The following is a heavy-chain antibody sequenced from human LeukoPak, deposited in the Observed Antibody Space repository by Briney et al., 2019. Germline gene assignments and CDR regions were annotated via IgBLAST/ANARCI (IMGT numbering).Heavy chain of an antibody. CDR3: VRGSLASGVVVYYYYYLDV. Sequence: GRSLRLSCAASGFTFSSYGMHWVRQAPGKGLEWVAVIWYDGSNKYYADSVKGRFTISRDNSKNTLYLQKNSLRAEDTAVYYCVRGSLASGVVVYYYYYLDVWGKGTTVTVSS. D-gene: IGHD3-3*01. J-gene: IGHJ6*03. V-gene: IGHV3-33*01. CDR2: IWYDGSNK. CDR1: GFTFSSYG.